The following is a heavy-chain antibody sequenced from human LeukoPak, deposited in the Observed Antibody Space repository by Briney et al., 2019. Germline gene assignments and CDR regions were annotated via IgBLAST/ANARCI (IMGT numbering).Heavy chain of an antibody. D-gene: IGHD6-6*01. J-gene: IGHJ4*02. CDR3: ARGVKIAARPLYFDY. Sequence: PGGSLRLSCAASGFTLSDYYMSWIRQAPGKGLEWVSYISSSGSTIYYADSVKGRFTISRDNAKNSLYLQMNSLRAEDTAVYYCARGVKIAARPLYFDYWGQGTLVTVSS. CDR2: ISSSGSTI. V-gene: IGHV3-11*04. CDR1: GFTLSDYY.